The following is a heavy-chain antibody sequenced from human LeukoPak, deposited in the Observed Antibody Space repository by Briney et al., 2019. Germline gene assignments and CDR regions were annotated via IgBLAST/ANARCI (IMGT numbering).Heavy chain of an antibody. V-gene: IGHV4-39*07. CDR1: GGSISSRTYY. D-gene: IGHD5-18*01. Sequence: SETLSLTCLVSGGSISSRTYYWGWIRQPPGKGLEWIGSIDYSGSTYYNPSLRSRVTISVDTSKNQFSLKLSSVTAADTAVYYCASFRRGYTSYWGQGTLVTVSS. CDR2: IDYSGST. J-gene: IGHJ4*02. CDR3: ASFRRGYTSY.